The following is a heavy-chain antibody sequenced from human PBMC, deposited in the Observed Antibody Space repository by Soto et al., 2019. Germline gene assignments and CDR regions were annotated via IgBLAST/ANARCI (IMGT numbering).Heavy chain of an antibody. CDR1: GGSITNYY. J-gene: IGHJ6*02. D-gene: IGHD3-10*01. CDR3: ARHGFGPLHGLVDV. CDR2: INYDGYS. Sequence: QVQLQESGPGLVKPSETLSLTCTVSGGSITNYYCSWFRQPPGKGLEWISYINYDGYSAYNLSLNRRVTLSMDASKTQFSLMLESVTATDTAVYYCARHGFGPLHGLVDVWGPGTTVIVSS. V-gene: IGHV4-59*08.